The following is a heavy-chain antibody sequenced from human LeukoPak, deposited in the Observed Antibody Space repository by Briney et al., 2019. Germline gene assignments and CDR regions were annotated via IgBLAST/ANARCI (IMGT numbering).Heavy chain of an antibody. CDR3: ARDASTYFSGIAAAGTFGY. CDR2: INPSGGST. Sequence: ASVKVSCKASGYTFTSYYMHWVRQAPGQGLEWMGIINPSGGSTSYAQKFQGRVTMTRDTSTSTVYMELSSLRSEDTAVYYCARDASTYFSGIAAAGTFGYWGQGTLVTVSS. V-gene: IGHV1-46*01. CDR1: GYTFTSYY. D-gene: IGHD6-13*01. J-gene: IGHJ4*02.